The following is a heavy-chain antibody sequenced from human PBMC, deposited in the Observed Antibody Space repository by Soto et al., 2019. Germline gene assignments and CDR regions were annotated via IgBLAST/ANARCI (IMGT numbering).Heavy chain of an antibody. D-gene: IGHD2-21*01. CDR3: ASSGECGGEWYVYRMDV. CDR1: GFSFNSFS. CDR2: IIPLFGAS. J-gene: IGHJ6*02. V-gene: IGHV1-69*13. Sequence: SVKVSCKASGFSFNSFSISWVRQAPGQGLEWMGGIIPLFGASRYGHRNQGTVTSTPDESTSAPFMELSSLRSEDTAVYYCASSGECGGEWYVYRMDVWGQGNPV.